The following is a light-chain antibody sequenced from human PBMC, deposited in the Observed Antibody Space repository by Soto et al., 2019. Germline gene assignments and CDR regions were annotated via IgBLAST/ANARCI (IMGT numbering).Light chain of an antibody. CDR2: GAS. CDR3: QQDNGDPWT. V-gene: IGKV1-12*02. CDR1: HDVRSW. J-gene: IGKJ1*01. Sequence: DIQMTQSPSSVSASVGDRVTISCRASHDVRSWLAWYQQKPGKDPNLLIYGASTLKSAVTSRFSGSGSGTDFTLTISSLQHVDFATYYCQQDNGDPWTFGQGTKVDIK.